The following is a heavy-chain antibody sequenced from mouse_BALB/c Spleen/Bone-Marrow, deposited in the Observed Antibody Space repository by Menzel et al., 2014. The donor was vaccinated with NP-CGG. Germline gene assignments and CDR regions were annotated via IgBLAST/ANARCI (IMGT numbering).Heavy chain of an antibody. Sequence: QVQLQQPGAELVRPGSSVKISCKASGYAFSSYWMNWVKQRPGQGLEWIGQIYPGDGDTNYNGKFKSKATLTADKSSSTAYMQLSSLTSEDSAVYFCARQYGNYFDYWGQGTTLTVSS. D-gene: IGHD2-10*02. V-gene: IGHV1-80*01. CDR3: ARQYGNYFDY. CDR1: GYAFSSYW. CDR2: IYPGDGDT. J-gene: IGHJ2*01.